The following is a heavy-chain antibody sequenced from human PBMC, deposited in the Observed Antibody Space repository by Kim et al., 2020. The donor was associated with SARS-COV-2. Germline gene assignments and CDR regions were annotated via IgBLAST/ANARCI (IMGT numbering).Heavy chain of an antibody. CDR2: GSTT. CDR3: ARSDHLDN. Sequence: GSTTVYADSVKGIFTNSRDNAKNTMYLQMNSLRVEDTAVYYCARSDHLDNWGQGTLVTVSS. J-gene: IGHJ4*02. V-gene: IGHV3-74*01.